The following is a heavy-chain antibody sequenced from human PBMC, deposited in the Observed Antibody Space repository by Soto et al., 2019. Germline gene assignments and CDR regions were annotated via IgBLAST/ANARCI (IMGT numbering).Heavy chain of an antibody. V-gene: IGHV4-59*08. J-gene: IGHJ5*02. CDR2: IDYSGST. CDR3: ARRHCTSTTCWFDP. D-gene: IGHD2-2*01. Sequence: SETLSLTCTVSGGSTSTYYWSWIRQPPGKGLEWIGHIDYSGSTNYNPSLKSRVTISVDTSRNQFSLRLNSVTATDTAVYYCARRHCTSTTCWFDPWGQGTLVTVSS. CDR1: GGSTSTYY.